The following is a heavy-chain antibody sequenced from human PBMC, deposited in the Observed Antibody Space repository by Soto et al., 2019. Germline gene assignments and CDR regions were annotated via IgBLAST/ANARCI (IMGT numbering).Heavy chain of an antibody. CDR2: IWYDGSNK. Sequence: QVQLVESGGGVVQPGRSLRLSCAASGFIFSNYGMHWVRQAPGKGLEWVAVIWYDGSNKYYADSVKGRFTISRDNSKNTLYLQMNSLRAEDTAVYYCARTDCSGGSCYPYYYYYYGMDVWGQGTTVTVSS. V-gene: IGHV3-33*01. CDR1: GFIFSNYG. J-gene: IGHJ6*02. CDR3: ARTDCSGGSCYPYYYYYYGMDV. D-gene: IGHD2-15*01.